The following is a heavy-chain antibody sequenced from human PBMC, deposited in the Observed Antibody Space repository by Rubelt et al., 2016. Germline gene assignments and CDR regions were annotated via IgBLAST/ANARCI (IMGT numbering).Heavy chain of an antibody. V-gene: IGHV4-31*03. J-gene: IGHJ4*02. CDR1: GGSISSGGYY. Sequence: QVQLQESGPGLVKPSQTLSLTCTVSGGSISSGGYYWSWIRQHPGKGLEWIGYIYYSGSTYYNPSPKGRVTLSVDTSKNQFSLKLGSVTAEDTAVYYCARSLWFGEFQFDYWGQGTLVTVSS. D-gene: IGHD3-10*01. CDR3: ARSLWFGEFQFDY. CDR2: IYYSGST.